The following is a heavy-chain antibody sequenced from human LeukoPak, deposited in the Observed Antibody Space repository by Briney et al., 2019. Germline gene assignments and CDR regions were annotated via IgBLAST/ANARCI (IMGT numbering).Heavy chain of an antibody. CDR1: GYSFTSYW. Sequence: GESLKISCKGSGYSFTSYWIGWVRQMPGKGLEWMGIIYPGDSDTRYSPSFQGQVTISADKSISTAYLQWSSLKASDTAMYYCARRGYSYGLNSIAAEFYYYYYMDVWGKGTTVTVSS. CDR3: ARRGYSYGLNSIAAEFYYYYYMDV. V-gene: IGHV5-51*01. CDR2: IYPGDSDT. J-gene: IGHJ6*03. D-gene: IGHD6-13*01.